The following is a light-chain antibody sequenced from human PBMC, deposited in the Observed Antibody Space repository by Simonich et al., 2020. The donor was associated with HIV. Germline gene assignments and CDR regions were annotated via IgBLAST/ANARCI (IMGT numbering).Light chain of an antibody. CDR2: DVS. J-gene: IGLJ3*02. V-gene: IGLV2-14*01. Sequence: QSALTQPASVSGSPGQSITISCTGTSSDVGGYNYVSWSQQHPGKAPKLMIYDVSKRPSGVSNRFSGSKSGNTASLTISGLQAEDEADYYCCSSTGTSPWVFGGGTKLTVL. CDR3: CSSTGTSPWV. CDR1: SSDVGGYNY.